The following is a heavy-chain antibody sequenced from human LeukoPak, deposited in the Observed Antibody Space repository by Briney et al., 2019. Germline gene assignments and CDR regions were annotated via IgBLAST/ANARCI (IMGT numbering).Heavy chain of an antibody. J-gene: IGHJ4*02. D-gene: IGHD2-2*02. CDR2: IYPGDSDT. CDR1: GYRFPSYW. CDR3: ARARAPAAILFDY. Sequence: GESLKISCKGSGYRFPSYWIGWVRQMPGKGLEWMGIIYPGDSDTRYSPSFQGQVTISADKSISTAYLQWSSLKASDTAMYHCARARAPAAILFDYWGQGTLVTVSS. V-gene: IGHV5-51*01.